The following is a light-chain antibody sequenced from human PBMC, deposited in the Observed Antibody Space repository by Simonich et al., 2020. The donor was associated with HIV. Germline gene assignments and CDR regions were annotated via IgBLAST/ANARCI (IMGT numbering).Light chain of an antibody. CDR2: WAS. CDR1: RNILYNSKNKNY. V-gene: IGKV4-1*01. CDR3: QQYYTTPPT. J-gene: IGKJ1*01. Sequence: DIVMTQSPDSLAVSLGERATINCKSSRNILYNSKNKNYLAWYQQKPGQPPNLLIYWASTRESGVPDRVSASGSGTDFTLTISSLQAEDVAVYYCQQYYTTPPTFGQGTKVEIK.